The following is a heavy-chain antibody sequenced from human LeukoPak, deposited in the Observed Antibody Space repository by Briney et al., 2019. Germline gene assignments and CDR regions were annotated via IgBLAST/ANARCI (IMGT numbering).Heavy chain of an antibody. V-gene: IGHV1-8*01. J-gene: IGHJ4*02. Sequence: VSVKVSCKASGYTFTSYDINWVRQAAGQGLEWMGWMNPNSGNTGYAQKFQGRVTMTRNTSISTAYMELSSLRSEDTAVYYCARGHLRYFDWLRFGGWSEYYFDYWGQGTLVTDSS. D-gene: IGHD3-9*01. CDR1: GYTFTSYD. CDR3: ARGHLRYFDWLRFGGWSEYYFDY. CDR2: MNPNSGNT.